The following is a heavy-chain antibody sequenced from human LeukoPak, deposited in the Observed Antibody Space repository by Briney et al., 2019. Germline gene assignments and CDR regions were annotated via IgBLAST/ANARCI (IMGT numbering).Heavy chain of an antibody. CDR1: GFAFSSFA. J-gene: IGHJ6*03. CDR3: TKELHVAVAVADYYYFYMEV. CDR2: INGGGNTT. D-gene: IGHD6-19*01. Sequence: GGSLRLSCAASGFAFSSFAMGWVRQSPGKGLEWLSTINGGGNTTFYADSVKGRFTISRDNSKNTLYLHMDSLRPDDTAIYYCTKELHVAVAVADYYYFYMEVWGRGTAVTVSS. V-gene: IGHV3-23*01.